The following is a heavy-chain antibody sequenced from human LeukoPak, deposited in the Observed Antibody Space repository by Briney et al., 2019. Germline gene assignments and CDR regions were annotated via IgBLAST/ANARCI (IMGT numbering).Heavy chain of an antibody. V-gene: IGHV3-23*01. CDR1: GFTFSNYV. Sequence: GGSLRLSCAASGFTFSNYVMTWVRRAPGKGLEWVSGISGSGGSTYYADSVKGRFTISRDNSKNTLYLQMNSLRAEDTAVYYCAKSEGIRDYYDSSGYYYDYWGQGTLVTVSS. CDR3: AKSEGIRDYYDSSGYYYDY. D-gene: IGHD3-22*01. J-gene: IGHJ4*02. CDR2: ISGSGGST.